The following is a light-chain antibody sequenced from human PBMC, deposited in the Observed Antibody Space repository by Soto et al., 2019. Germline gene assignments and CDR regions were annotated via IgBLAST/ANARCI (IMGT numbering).Light chain of an antibody. CDR2: GAS. CDR3: HYGNSPPWT. J-gene: IGKJ1*01. V-gene: IGKV3-20*01. CDR1: QSVASYS. Sequence: EIVLTQSPGTLSLSPGERATLSCRASQSVASYSLAWYQQKPGQAPRLLIGGASSRATGIPDRFSGSGSGTDFTLTISRLEPEDFAVYYCHYGNSPPWTFGQGTKVDIK.